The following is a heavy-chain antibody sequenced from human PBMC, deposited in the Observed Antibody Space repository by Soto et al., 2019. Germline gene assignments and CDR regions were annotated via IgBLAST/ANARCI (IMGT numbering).Heavy chain of an antibody. D-gene: IGHD3-10*01. V-gene: IGHV3-21*01. Sequence: GGSLRLSCAASGFTFSSYSMNWVRQAPGKGLEWVSSISSSSSYIYYADSVKGRFTISRDNAKNSLYLQMNSLRAEDTAVYYCARDDSTMVRGVNTFDYWGQGTLVTVSS. CDR2: ISSSSSYI. CDR3: ARDDSTMVRGVNTFDY. CDR1: GFTFSSYS. J-gene: IGHJ4*02.